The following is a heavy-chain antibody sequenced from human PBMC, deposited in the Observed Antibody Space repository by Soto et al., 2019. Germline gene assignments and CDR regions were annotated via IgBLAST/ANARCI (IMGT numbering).Heavy chain of an antibody. D-gene: IGHD3-3*01. Sequence: QVQVVQSGDEVKETGASVRVSCKTSGYSFTAYGISWVRQAPGQGLEWMGWISCYNGKTKYAQKLQGRVTMTTDTSTSTAYMEVRSLRSDDTAIYSCARNAPPPGLRILEWPNYDYNAIEVWDQGNTVTVSS. CDR3: ARNAPPPGLRILEWPNYDYNAIEV. J-gene: IGHJ6*02. CDR2: ISCYNGKT. CDR1: GYSFTAYG. V-gene: IGHV1-18*01.